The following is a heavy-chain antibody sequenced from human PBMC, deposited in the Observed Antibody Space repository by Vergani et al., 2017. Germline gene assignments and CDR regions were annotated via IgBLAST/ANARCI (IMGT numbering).Heavy chain of an antibody. V-gene: IGHV1-69*01. CDR2: IIPIFGTA. CDR1: GGTFSSYA. CDR3: AIGFSGYSSSWYRFGKYYFDY. J-gene: IGHJ4*02. Sequence: QVQLVQSGAEVKKPGSSVKVSCKASGGTFSSYAISWVRQAPGQGLEWMGVIIPIFGTANYAQKFQGRVTITADESTGTAYMELSSLRSEDTAVYYCAIGFSGYSSSWYRFGKYYFDYWGQGTLVTVSS. D-gene: IGHD6-13*01.